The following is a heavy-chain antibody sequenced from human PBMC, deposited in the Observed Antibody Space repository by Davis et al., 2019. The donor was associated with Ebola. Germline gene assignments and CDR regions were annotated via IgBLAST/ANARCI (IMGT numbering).Heavy chain of an antibody. CDR3: ARDSGWSGVVS. CDR1: GFTFSSYA. D-gene: IGHD6-19*01. CDR2: ISGSGGTT. Sequence: GESLKISCAASGFTFSSYAMTWVRQAPGKGLEWVSCISGSGGTTEYADSAKGRFTISRDNAKNSLYLQMNSLRAEDTAVYYCARDSGWSGVVSWGQGTLVTVSS. V-gene: IGHV3-23*01. J-gene: IGHJ5*01.